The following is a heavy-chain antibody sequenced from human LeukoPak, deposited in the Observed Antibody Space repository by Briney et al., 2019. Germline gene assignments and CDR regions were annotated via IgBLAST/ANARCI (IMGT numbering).Heavy chain of an antibody. J-gene: IGHJ6*03. V-gene: IGHV4-39*01. CDR2: IYYSGST. Sequence: PSETLSLTCTVSGGSISSSSYYWGWIRQPPGKGLEWIGSIYYSGSTYYNPSLKSRVTISVDTSKNQFSLKLSSVTAADTAVYYCASNGDYYYYMDVWGKGTTVTISS. D-gene: IGHD4-17*01. CDR3: ASNGDYYYYMDV. CDR1: GGSISSSSYY.